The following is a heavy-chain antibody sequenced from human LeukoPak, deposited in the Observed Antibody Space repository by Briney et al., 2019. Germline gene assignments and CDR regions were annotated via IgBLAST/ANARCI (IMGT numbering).Heavy chain of an antibody. V-gene: IGHV4-61*05. J-gene: IGHJ3*02. D-gene: IGHD3-9*01. CDR1: GGSISSSSYY. CDR3: ATIGPTYYDILTGWGQGAFDI. Sequence: SETLSLTCTVSGGSISSSSYYWTWIRQPPGKELEWIGYIYYSGTTNYNPSFDKSRVTISLDTSKNQFSLKLSSVTAADTAVYYCATIGPTYYDILTGWGQGAFDIWGQGTMVTVSS. CDR2: IYYSGTT.